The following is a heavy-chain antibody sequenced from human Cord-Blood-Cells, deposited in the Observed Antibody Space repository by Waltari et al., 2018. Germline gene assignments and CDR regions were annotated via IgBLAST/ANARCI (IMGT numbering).Heavy chain of an antibody. CDR1: GFTFSSYE. Sequence: EVQLVESGGGLVQPGGCLRLSCAASGFTFSSYEMNWVRQAPGKGLEWVSYISSSGSNIYYADSVKGRFTISRDNAKNSLYLQMNSLRAEDTAVYYCASDYGGNSPFDYWGQGTLVTVSS. CDR2: ISSSGSNI. CDR3: ASDYGGNSPFDY. J-gene: IGHJ4*02. V-gene: IGHV3-48*03. D-gene: IGHD4-17*01.